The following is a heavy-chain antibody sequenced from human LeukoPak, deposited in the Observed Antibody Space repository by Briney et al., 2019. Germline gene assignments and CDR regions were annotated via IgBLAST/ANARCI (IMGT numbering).Heavy chain of an antibody. D-gene: IGHD2-15*01. CDR2: ISSSSSTI. J-gene: IGHJ4*02. CDR3: ARDIIVGSDY. Sequence: GGSLRLSCAASGFTFSSYSMNWVRQAPGKGLEWVSYISSSSSTIYYADSVKGRFTISRDNAKNSLYLQKNSLRAEDTAVYYCARDIIVGSDYWGQGTLVTVSS. CDR1: GFTFSSYS. V-gene: IGHV3-48*01.